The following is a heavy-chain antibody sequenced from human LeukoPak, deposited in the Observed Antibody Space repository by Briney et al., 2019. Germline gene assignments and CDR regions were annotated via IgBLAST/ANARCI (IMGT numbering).Heavy chain of an antibody. J-gene: IGHJ4*02. CDR3: ARDEKKYRSGGSCPAYFDY. V-gene: IGHV1-46*01. D-gene: IGHD2-15*01. CDR1: GYTFTSYY. Sequence: ASVKVSCKASGYTFTSYYMHWVRQAPGQGLEWMGIINPIGGSTSYAQKFQGRVTMTRDTSTSTVYMELSSLRSEDTAVYYCARDEKKYRSGGSCPAYFDYWGQGTLVTVSS. CDR2: INPIGGST.